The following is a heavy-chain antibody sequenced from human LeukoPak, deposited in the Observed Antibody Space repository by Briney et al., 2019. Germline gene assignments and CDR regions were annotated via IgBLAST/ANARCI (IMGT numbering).Heavy chain of an antibody. J-gene: IGHJ4*02. V-gene: IGHV4-59*08. CDR3: ARQYSRSSSFDY. Sequence: SETLSLTCTVSGDSISSYYWTWLRQPPGKGLEWIGYVYYSGRTNYNPSLESRVTISVDTSTNQFSLNLTSVTAADTAVYYCARQYSRSSSFDYWGQGTLVTVSS. CDR2: VYYSGRT. D-gene: IGHD6-6*01. CDR1: GDSISSYY.